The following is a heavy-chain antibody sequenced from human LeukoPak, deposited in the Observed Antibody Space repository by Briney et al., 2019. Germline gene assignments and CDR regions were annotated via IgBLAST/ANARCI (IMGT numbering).Heavy chain of an antibody. V-gene: IGHV1-8*01. D-gene: IGHD3-10*01. J-gene: IGHJ6*02. CDR3: ARYGEFTRDYYYYCMDA. Sequence: AAVKVPCKASGWSFTSYDINWVRQATAQGLEWMGWMNPNSGNTGYAQKFQGTVTMTRNTSISTAYMELSSLRSEDTAVYYCARYGEFTRDYYYYCMDAWGQGTTVTVSS. CDR1: GWSFTSYD. CDR2: MNPNSGNT.